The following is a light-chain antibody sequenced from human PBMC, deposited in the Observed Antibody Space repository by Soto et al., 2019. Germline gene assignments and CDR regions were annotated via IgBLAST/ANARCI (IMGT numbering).Light chain of an antibody. Sequence: EIVLTQSPVTVSLSPGERATLSCRASQSVRTYLAWYQQKPGQAPRLLIYDTSNRAAGIPARFSGSGSGTDFALTISSLEPEDFAVYYCQQYGDLLTFGGGTKVDIK. CDR1: QSVRTY. CDR2: DTS. V-gene: IGKV3-11*01. CDR3: QQYGDLLT. J-gene: IGKJ4*01.